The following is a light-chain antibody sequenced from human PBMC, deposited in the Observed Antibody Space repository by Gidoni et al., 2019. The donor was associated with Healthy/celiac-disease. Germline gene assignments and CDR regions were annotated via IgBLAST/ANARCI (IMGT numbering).Light chain of an antibody. CDR2: GAS. CDR1: QSVSSSY. J-gene: IGKJ3*01. CDR3: QQYGSSPL. V-gene: IGKV3-20*01. Sequence: EIVLTQSPCTLSLSPGERATLSCRASQSVSSSYLAWYQQKPGQAPSLLIDGASSRASGIPDRCSGSGSGTDFTLTSSRLEHEDFAVYYCQQYGSSPLFGPGTKVDIK.